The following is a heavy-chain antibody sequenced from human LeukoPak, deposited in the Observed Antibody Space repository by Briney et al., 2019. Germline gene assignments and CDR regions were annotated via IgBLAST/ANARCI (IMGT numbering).Heavy chain of an antibody. V-gene: IGHV4-4*07. CDR1: GGSVSTYY. CDR2: FYSSGST. J-gene: IGHJ2*01. D-gene: IGHD6-19*01. Sequence: SETLSLTCTVSGGSVSTYYWSWIRQPAGKGLEWIGRFYSSGSTRYNPSLKSRVSMSIDTSKNQFSLNLTSVTAADTAVYYCAKVAGSRYFDIWGRGTLVTVSS. CDR3: AKVAGSRYFDI.